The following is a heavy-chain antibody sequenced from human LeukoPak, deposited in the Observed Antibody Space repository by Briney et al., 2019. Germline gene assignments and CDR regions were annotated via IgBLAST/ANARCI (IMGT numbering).Heavy chain of an antibody. Sequence: SETLSLTCTVSGGSISSSSYYWGWIRQPPGKGLEWIGNIYYSRSTYYNPSLKSRVTISVDTSKNQFSLKLSSVTAADTAVYYCARVEMITFGGVIVIGYYFDYWGQGTLVTVSS. CDR2: IYYSRST. CDR3: ARVEMITFGGVIVIGYYFDY. D-gene: IGHD3-16*02. J-gene: IGHJ4*02. CDR1: GGSISSSSYY. V-gene: IGHV4-39*07.